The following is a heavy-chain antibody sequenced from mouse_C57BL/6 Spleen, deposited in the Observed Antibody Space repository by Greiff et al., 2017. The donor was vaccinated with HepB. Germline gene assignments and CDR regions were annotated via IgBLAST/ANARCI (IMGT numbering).Heavy chain of an antibody. V-gene: IGHV1-80*01. CDR3: ARGAYYDYGIDY. D-gene: IGHD2-4*01. Sequence: QVQLKESGAELVKPGASVKISCKASGYAFSSYWMNWVKQRPGKGLEWIGQIYPGDGDTNYNGKFKGKATLTADKSSSTAYMQLSSLTSEDSAVYFCARGAYYDYGIDYWGQGTTLTVSS. J-gene: IGHJ2*01. CDR1: GYAFSSYW. CDR2: IYPGDGDT.